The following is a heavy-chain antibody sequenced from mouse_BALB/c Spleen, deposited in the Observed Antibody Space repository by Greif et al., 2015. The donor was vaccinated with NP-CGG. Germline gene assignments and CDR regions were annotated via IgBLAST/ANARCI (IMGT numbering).Heavy chain of an antibody. Sequence: QVQLQQPGAELARPGASVKLSCKASGYTFTDYYINWVKQRTGQGLEWIGEIYPGSGNTYYNEKFKGKATLTADKSSSTAYMQLSSLTPEDAAVYFCARDSRYFDVWGAGTTVTVSS. J-gene: IGHJ1*01. CDR2: IYPGSGNT. CDR1: GYTFTDYY. CDR3: ARDSRYFDV. V-gene: IGHV1-77*01.